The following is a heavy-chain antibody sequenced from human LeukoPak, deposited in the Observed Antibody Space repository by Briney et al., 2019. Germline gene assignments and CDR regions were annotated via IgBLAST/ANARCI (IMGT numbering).Heavy chain of an antibody. Sequence: PGGSLRLSCAASGFTFSSYSMNWVRQAPGKGLEWVANIKQDGSEKYYVDSVKGRFTISRDNAKNSLYLQMNSLRAEDTAVYYCARGGIAVNLFAEYFQHWGQGTLVTVSS. CDR1: GFTFSSYS. CDR3: ARGGIAVNLFAEYFQH. CDR2: IKQDGSEK. V-gene: IGHV3-7*04. D-gene: IGHD6-19*01. J-gene: IGHJ1*01.